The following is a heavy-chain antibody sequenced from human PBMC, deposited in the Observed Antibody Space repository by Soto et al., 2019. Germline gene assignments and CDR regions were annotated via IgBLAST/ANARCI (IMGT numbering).Heavy chain of an antibody. Sequence: QVQLVQSGAEVKKPGASVKVSCKASGYTFTSYGISWVRQAPGQGLEWMGWISAYNGNTNYAQKLQHRVTTTTDTSPSTAYLVLMSLRSADAAVDYCSRDQDCPPTTISYYYYYMDVWGKGTTVTVSS. V-gene: IGHV1-18*01. CDR1: GYTFTSYG. CDR2: ISAYNGNT. CDR3: SRDQDCPPTTISYYYYYMDV. D-gene: IGHD1-26*01. J-gene: IGHJ6*03.